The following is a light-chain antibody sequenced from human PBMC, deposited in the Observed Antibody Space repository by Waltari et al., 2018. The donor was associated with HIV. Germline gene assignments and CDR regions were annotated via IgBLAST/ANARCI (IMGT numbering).Light chain of an antibody. CDR3: STWDGSLGAYI. J-gene: IGLJ2*01. V-gene: IGLV1-47*01. CDR2: RNY. Sequence: QSVLTPPPSASGPPGPNVTISCSGGYSDIGTNYVYWYQVVPGTPPQLLIYRNYQRPSGVPDRFSGSKSGSSASLAVNGLRSADEGDYYCSTWDGSLGAYIFGGGTKLTVL. CDR1: YSDIGTNY.